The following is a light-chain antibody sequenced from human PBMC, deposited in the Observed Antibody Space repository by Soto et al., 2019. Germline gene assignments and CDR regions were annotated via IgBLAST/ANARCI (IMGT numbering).Light chain of an antibody. CDR2: GTS. J-gene: IGKJ5*01. CDR1: QSVSSNY. Sequence: EIVLTQSPGTLSLSPGERATLSCRASQSVSSNYLAWYQQKPGQSPSLLIYGTSSRVTGIPDRFSGSGSGTDFTLTISRLEPEDFAVYYCQQYGSSPPITFGQGTRLEMK. CDR3: QQYGSSPPIT. V-gene: IGKV3-20*01.